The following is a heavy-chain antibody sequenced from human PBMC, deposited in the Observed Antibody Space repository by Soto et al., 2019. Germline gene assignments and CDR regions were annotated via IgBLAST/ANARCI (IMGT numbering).Heavy chain of an antibody. Sequence: APEKVSCKASGYTYTSYGISWVRQAPGQGLERMGWISAYNGNTNYAQKLQCRVTMTTDTSTSTAYMELRSLRSDDTAVYYCARGPIVVVPAPMYYYYYYMDVWGKGTTVTVSS. V-gene: IGHV1-18*01. J-gene: IGHJ6*03. D-gene: IGHD2-2*01. CDR2: ISAYNGNT. CDR1: GYTYTSYG. CDR3: ARGPIVVVPAPMYYYYYYMDV.